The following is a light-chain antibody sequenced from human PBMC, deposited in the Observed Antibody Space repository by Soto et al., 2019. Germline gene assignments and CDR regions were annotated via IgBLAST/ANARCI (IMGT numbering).Light chain of an antibody. Sequence: EIVMTQSPVTLSVSPGGRATLSCRASQSVSSNLAWYQQKPGQAPRLLIYGASTRATGIPARFSGSGSGTEFTLTISSLQSEDFAVYHCQQYNDWPWTFGQGTKVEIK. CDR2: GAS. CDR1: QSVSSN. V-gene: IGKV3-15*01. CDR3: QQYNDWPWT. J-gene: IGKJ1*01.